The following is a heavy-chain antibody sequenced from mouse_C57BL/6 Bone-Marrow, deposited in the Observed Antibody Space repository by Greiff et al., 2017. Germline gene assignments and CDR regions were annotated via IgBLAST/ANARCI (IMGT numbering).Heavy chain of an antibody. D-gene: IGHD6-1*01. CDR3: TTVPFDY. J-gene: IGHJ2*01. CDR1: GFNIKDDY. Sequence: EVQLQQSGAELVRPGASVKLSCNASGFNIKDDYMHWVKQRPGPGLEWIGWIDPENGDTEYASKFQGKATITADTSSNTAYLQLSSLTSEDTAVYYCTTVPFDYWGQGTTLTVSS. CDR2: IDPENGDT. V-gene: IGHV14-4*01.